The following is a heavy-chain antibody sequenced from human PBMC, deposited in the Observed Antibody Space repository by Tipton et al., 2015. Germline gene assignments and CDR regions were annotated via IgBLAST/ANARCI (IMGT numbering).Heavy chain of an antibody. Sequence: TLSLTCAVYGGSFSGYYWSWIRQPPGEGLEWIGEINESGSTNYNSSLKNRVTVSVDTSLNQFSLKLTSVTAADTAVYYCACQDYDSLTRDYQTVDYWGQGTLVTVSS. CDR1: GGSFSGYY. J-gene: IGHJ4*02. D-gene: IGHD3-9*01. V-gene: IGHV4-34*01. CDR3: ACQDYDSLTRDYQTVDY. CDR2: INESGST.